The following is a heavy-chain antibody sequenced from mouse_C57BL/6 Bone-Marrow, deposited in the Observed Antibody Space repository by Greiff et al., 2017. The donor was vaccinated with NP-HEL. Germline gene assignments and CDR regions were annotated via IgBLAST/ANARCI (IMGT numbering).Heavy chain of an antibody. J-gene: IGHJ3*01. CDR2: IYPRSGNT. Sequence: QVQLQQSGAELARPGASVKLSCKASGYTFTSYGISWVKQRTGQGLEWIGEIYPRSGNTYYNEKFKGKATLTADKSSSTAYMELRSLTSEDSAVYFCARKGYEYLAWFAYWGQGTLVTVSA. CDR1: GYTFTSYG. CDR3: ARKGYEYLAWFAY. V-gene: IGHV1-81*01. D-gene: IGHD2-4*01.